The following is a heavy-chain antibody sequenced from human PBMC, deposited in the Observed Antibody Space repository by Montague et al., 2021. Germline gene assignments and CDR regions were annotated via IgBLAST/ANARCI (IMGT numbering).Heavy chain of an antibody. CDR2: IDHTGDT. Sequence: SETLSLTCTVHGTYISNYNWYWIRQPPGKGLEWIGYIDHTGDTNYNPSLKSRVTMSVDTSKKQFSLRLSFVTAADTAVYYCASLVHWGQGTPVTVSS. V-gene: IGHV4-59*01. CDR3: ASLVH. J-gene: IGHJ4*02. D-gene: IGHD4/OR15-4a*01. CDR1: GTYISNYN.